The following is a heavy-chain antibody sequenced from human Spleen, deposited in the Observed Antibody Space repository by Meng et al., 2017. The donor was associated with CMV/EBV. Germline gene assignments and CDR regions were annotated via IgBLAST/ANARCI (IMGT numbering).Heavy chain of an antibody. CDR3: ARDRGPTIFGVVILPSN. D-gene: IGHD3-3*01. Sequence: ASVKVSCKASGYTFTSYGINWVRQAPGQGLEWMGWISAYNGNTNYAQKLQGRVTMTTDTSTSTAYMELRSLRSDDTAVYYCARDRGPTIFGVVILPSNWGQGTLVTVSS. J-gene: IGHJ4*02. V-gene: IGHV1-18*01. CDR2: ISAYNGNT. CDR1: GYTFTSYG.